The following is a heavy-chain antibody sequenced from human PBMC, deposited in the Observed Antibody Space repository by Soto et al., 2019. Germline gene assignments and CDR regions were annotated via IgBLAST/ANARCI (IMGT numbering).Heavy chain of an antibody. Sequence: SETLSLTCTVSGGSISSGGYYWSWIRQHPGKGLEWIGYIYYSGSTYYNPSLKSRVTISVDTSKNQFSLKLSSVTAADTAVYYCARDRVVRGVNHWFDPWGQGTLVTVSS. J-gene: IGHJ5*02. CDR1: GGSISSGGYY. V-gene: IGHV4-31*03. CDR2: IYYSGST. CDR3: ARDRVVRGVNHWFDP. D-gene: IGHD3-10*01.